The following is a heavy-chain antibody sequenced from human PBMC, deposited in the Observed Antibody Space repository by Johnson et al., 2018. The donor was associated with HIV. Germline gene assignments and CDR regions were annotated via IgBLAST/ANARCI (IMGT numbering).Heavy chain of an antibody. CDR1: GFTFSRYW. V-gene: IGHV3-7*01. J-gene: IGHJ3*02. CDR2: IKEDGSEK. Sequence: VQLVESGGGLVQPGGSLRLCCTASGFTFSRYWMSWVRQAPGKGLEWVANIKEDGSEKYYVDSVKGRFTMSRDNAKNSLCLQMNSLRAEDTAVYYCAREGAWSSSWYHDAFDIWGQGTMVTVSS. D-gene: IGHD6-13*01. CDR3: AREGAWSSSWYHDAFDI.